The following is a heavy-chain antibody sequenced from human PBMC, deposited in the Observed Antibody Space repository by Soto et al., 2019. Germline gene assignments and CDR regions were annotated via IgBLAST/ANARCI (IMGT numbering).Heavy chain of an antibody. J-gene: IGHJ6*02. D-gene: IGHD1-26*01. Sequence: SVKVSCKASGGTFSSYAISWVRQAPGQGLEWMGGIIPIFGTANYAQKFQGRVTITADESTSTAYMELSSLRSEETAVYYCARTDPMGNYYYYGMDVWGQGTTVTVSS. CDR2: IIPIFGTA. V-gene: IGHV1-69*13. CDR3: ARTDPMGNYYYYGMDV. CDR1: GGTFSSYA.